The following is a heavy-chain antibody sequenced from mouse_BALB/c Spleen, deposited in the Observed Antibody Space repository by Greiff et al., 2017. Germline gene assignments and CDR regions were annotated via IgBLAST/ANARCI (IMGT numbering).Heavy chain of an antibody. CDR2: IDPYNGGT. D-gene: IGHD2-12*01. V-gene: IGHV1S135*01. Sequence: EVKLVESGPELVKPGASVKVSCKASGYAFTSYNMYWVKQSHGKSLEWIGYIDPYNGGTSYNQKFKGKATLTVDKSSSTAYMHLNSLTSEDSAVYYCAGLRPWFAYWGQGTLVTVSA. CDR1: GYAFTSYN. CDR3: AGLRPWFAY. J-gene: IGHJ3*01.